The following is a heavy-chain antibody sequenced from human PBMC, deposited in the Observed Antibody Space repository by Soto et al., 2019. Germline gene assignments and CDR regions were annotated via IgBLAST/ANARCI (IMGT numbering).Heavy chain of an antibody. J-gene: IGHJ4*02. V-gene: IGHV4-59*08. CDR2: IYYSGST. CDR1: GGSISSYY. Sequence: QVQLQESGPGLVKPSETLSLTCTVSGGSISSYYWSWIRQPPGKGLEWIGYIYYSGSTNYNPSLKSRVTISVDTSKNQFSLKLSSVTAADTAVYYCAVLGYSGYDAYGEGPFGYWGQGTLVTVSS. CDR3: AVLGYSGYDAYGEGPFGY. D-gene: IGHD5-12*01.